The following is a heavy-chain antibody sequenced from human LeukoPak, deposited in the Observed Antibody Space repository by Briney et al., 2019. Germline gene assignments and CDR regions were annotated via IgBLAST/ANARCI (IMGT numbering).Heavy chain of an antibody. Sequence: GGSLRLSCAASGFTFSSYWMHWVRQTPGTGLVWVSRISSDGSSTSYGDSVKGRFTISRDNAKNTLYLQMNSLRAEDTAVYYYVRNLYNQGDYWGQGTLVTVSS. CDR2: ISSDGSST. D-gene: IGHD1-14*01. J-gene: IGHJ4*02. V-gene: IGHV3-74*01. CDR1: GFTFSSYW. CDR3: VRNLYNQGDY.